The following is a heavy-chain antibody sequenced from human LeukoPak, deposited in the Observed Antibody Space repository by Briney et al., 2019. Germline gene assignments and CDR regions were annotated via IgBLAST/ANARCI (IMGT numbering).Heavy chain of an antibody. D-gene: IGHD3-22*01. J-gene: IGHJ4*02. CDR3: VIYYDSNGPRPGGMDY. CDR2: IYKVGTT. V-gene: IGHV3-53*01. Sequence: GGSLRLSCAASGFTVSSNHMSWVRQAPGKGLEWVSVIYKVGTTYHADSVKGRFTISRDNSKNTIYLQMNSLRVEDTAVYYCVIYYDSNGPRPGGMDYRGQGTLVTVSS. CDR1: GFTVSSNH.